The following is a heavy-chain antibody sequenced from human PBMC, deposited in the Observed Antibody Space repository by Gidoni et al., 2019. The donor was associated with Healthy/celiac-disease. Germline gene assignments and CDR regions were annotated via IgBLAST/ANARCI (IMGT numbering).Heavy chain of an antibody. CDR1: GFTFSSYA. Sequence: QVQLVESGGGVVQPGRSLRLSCAASGFTFSSYAMHWVRQAPGKGLEWVAVISYDGSNKYYADSVKGRFTISRDNSKNTLYLQMNSLRAEDTAVYYCARGVGGGYDLGYYGMDVWGQGTTVTVSS. CDR2: ISYDGSNK. J-gene: IGHJ6*02. V-gene: IGHV3-30*04. CDR3: ARGVGGGYDLGYYGMDV. D-gene: IGHD5-12*01.